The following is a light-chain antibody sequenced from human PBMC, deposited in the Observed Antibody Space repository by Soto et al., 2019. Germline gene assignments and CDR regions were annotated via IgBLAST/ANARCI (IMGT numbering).Light chain of an antibody. Sequence: EIVMTQSPATLSVSPGERATLSCRASQGVSSNLAWYQQKPGQAPRLLIYGASTRATGIPARFSGSGSGTEFTLTISSLQSEDFAVYYCQQCSNWPLTFGGGTKVEIK. J-gene: IGKJ4*01. CDR2: GAS. V-gene: IGKV3-15*01. CDR1: QGVSSN. CDR3: QQCSNWPLT.